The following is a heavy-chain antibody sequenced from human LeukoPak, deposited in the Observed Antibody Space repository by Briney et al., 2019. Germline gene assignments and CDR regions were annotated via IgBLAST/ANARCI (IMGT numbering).Heavy chain of an antibody. D-gene: IGHD6-13*01. Sequence: ASVKVSCKASGYTFTSYAMNWVGQAPGKGLEWMGWINTNTGNPTYAHGFTGRFVFSLATSVSTAYLQISSLKAEDTAVYYCARGRQQLVRGAFDIWGQGTMVTVSS. J-gene: IGHJ3*02. CDR1: GYTFTSYA. CDR2: INTNTGNP. V-gene: IGHV7-4-1*02. CDR3: ARGRQQLVRGAFDI.